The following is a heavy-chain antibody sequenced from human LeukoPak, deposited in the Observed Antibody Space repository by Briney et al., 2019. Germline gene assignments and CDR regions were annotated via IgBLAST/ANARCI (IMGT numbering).Heavy chain of an antibody. CDR2: MNQSGTT. D-gene: IGHD6-13*01. V-gene: IGHV4-34*01. CDR3: AMRHSSSWYRYFVG. Sequence: SETLSLTCAVCGGSFSAYYWSWIRQSPGKGLGGFGEMNQSGTTKYNPSLEGRVTTSVDTSKNQFSLNLTSMSAADTGVYFCAMRHSSSWYRYFVGWGQGTLVTVSS. J-gene: IGHJ1*01. CDR1: GGSFSAYY.